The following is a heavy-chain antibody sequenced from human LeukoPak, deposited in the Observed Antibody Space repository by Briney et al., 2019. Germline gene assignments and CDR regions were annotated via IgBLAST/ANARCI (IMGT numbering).Heavy chain of an antibody. CDR1: GGSFSGYY. CDR3: ARGYYYDSTDY. V-gene: IGHV4-34*01. CDR2: INHSGST. J-gene: IGHJ4*02. D-gene: IGHD3-22*01. Sequence: PSETLSLTCAVYGGSFSGYYWSWIRQPPGKGLEWIGEINHSGSTNYNPSLKSRVTISVDTSKNQFSLKLSSVTAADTAVYYCARGYYYDSTDYWGQGTLVTVSS.